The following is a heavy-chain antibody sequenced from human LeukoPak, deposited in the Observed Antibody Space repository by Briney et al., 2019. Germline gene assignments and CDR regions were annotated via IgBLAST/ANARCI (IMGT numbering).Heavy chain of an antibody. Sequence: PGGPLRLSCAASGFTFSSYAMSWVRQAPGKGLEWVSAISGGGGSTYYADSVKGRFTISRDNSKNTLYLQENSLRAEDTAVYYCAKGGKWDVTPFDYWGQGTLVTVSS. CDR2: ISGGGGST. J-gene: IGHJ4*02. D-gene: IGHD1-26*01. CDR3: AKGGKWDVTPFDY. V-gene: IGHV3-23*01. CDR1: GFTFSSYA.